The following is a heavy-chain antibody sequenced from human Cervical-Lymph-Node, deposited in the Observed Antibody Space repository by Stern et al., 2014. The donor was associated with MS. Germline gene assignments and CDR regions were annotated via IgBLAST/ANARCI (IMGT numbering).Heavy chain of an antibody. D-gene: IGHD3-3*01. J-gene: IGHJ4*02. V-gene: IGHV3-30*18. Sequence: QVQLVESGGGVVQPGRSLRLSCAASGFTFSTYGMHWVRQAPGKGLEWVAVISYDASNKFYAHSVKGRFTSSRDNSKNMLYLQMNSLRAEDTAVYYCAKGVDYWSGKGFDYWGQGTLVTVSS. CDR1: GFTFSTYG. CDR3: AKGVDYWSGKGFDY. CDR2: ISYDASNK.